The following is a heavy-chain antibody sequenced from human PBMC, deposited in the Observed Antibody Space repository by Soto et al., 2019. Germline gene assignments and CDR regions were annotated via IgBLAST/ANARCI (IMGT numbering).Heavy chain of an antibody. D-gene: IGHD4-17*01. Sequence: SETLSLTCTVSGGSISSYYWSWIRQPPGKGLEWIGYIYYSGSTNYNPSLKSRVTISVDTSKNQFSLKLSSVTAADTAVYYCARPSDYGDLQDWGQGTLVTVSS. J-gene: IGHJ4*02. V-gene: IGHV4-59*01. CDR2: IYYSGST. CDR3: ARPSDYGDLQD. CDR1: GGSISSYY.